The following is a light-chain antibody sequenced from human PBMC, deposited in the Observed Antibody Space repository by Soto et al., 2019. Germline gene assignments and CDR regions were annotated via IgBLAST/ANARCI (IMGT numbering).Light chain of an antibody. CDR2: AAS. CDR3: QQTYSTPPT. V-gene: IGKV1-12*01. CDR1: QVISTW. Sequence: DIQMTQSPSSMSASVGDRVTITCLASQVISTWLAWYQQKPGQAPKLLIYAASVLESGVPSRFSGSGSGTDFTLTISSLQPEDFATYYCQQTYSTPPTFGQGTKVDIK. J-gene: IGKJ1*01.